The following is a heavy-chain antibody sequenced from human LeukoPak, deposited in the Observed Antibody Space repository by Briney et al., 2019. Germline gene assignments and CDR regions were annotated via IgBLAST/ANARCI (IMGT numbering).Heavy chain of an antibody. V-gene: IGHV3-48*04. J-gene: IGHJ1*01. CDR3: ARGFLRYSYDH. CDR2: ISSSGDII. CDR1: GFTFSNNW. Sequence: GGSLRLSCAASGFTFSNNWMSWVRQGPGKGLEWISYISSSGDIINYADSVKGRFTISRDSAQSSLYLQMNSLRAEDTAVYYCARGFLRYSYDHWGQGTLVTVSS. D-gene: IGHD5-18*01.